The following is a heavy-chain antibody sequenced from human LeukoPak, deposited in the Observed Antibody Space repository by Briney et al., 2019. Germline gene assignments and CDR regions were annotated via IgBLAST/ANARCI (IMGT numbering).Heavy chain of an antibody. CDR2: IYPGDSDT. V-gene: IGHV5-51*01. Sequence: GESLKISCKGSRYSFTSYWIGWVRQMPGKGLEWMGIIYPGDSDTRYSPSFQGQVTISADKSISTAYLQWSSLKASDTAMYYCARQLEYSSSSGGDYYYGMDVWGQGTTVTVSS. CDR3: ARQLEYSSSSGGDYYYGMDV. CDR1: RYSFTSYW. D-gene: IGHD6-6*01. J-gene: IGHJ6*02.